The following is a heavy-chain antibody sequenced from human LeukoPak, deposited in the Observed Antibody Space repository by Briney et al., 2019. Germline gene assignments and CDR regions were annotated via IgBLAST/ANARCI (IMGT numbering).Heavy chain of an antibody. CDR3: ARGRVGATLDY. J-gene: IGHJ4*02. CDR2: IIPIFGTA. D-gene: IGHD1-26*01. Sequence: ASVKVSCKASGGTFSSYAISWVRQAPGQGLEWMGGIIPIFGTANYAQKFQGRVTITADEPTSTAYMELSSLRSEDTAVYYCARGRVGATLDYWGQGTLVTVSS. CDR1: GGTFSSYA. V-gene: IGHV1-69*13.